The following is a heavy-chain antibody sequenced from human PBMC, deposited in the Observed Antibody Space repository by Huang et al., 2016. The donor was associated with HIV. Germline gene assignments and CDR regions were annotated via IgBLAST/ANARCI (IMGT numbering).Heavy chain of an antibody. D-gene: IGHD3-3*01. Sequence: QVQLQESGPGLVKPSETLSLTCTVSGGSISTHYWSWIRQPPGKGLEWIGSIDYSGSTNYSPSRKSRVTRLLDTSKNQFSLRVNSVTAADTAMYYCARDHHDFWRGYRRMYFFDHWGQGTLVTVSS. V-gene: IGHV4-59*11. CDR3: ARDHHDFWRGYRRMYFFDH. CDR1: GGSISTHY. J-gene: IGHJ4*02. CDR2: IDYSGST.